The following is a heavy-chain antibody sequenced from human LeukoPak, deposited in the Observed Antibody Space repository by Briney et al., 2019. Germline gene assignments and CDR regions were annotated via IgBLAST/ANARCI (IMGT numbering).Heavy chain of an antibody. CDR1: GFTFSSYA. V-gene: IGHV3-23*01. J-gene: IGHJ6*02. Sequence: GGSLRLSCAASGFTFSSYAMSWVRQAPGKGLEWVSAISGSGGSTYYADSVKGRFTISRDNSKNTLYLQMNSLRAEDTAVYYCAKKQGGIIVATTLHYYYGMDVWGRGTTVTVSS. CDR2: ISGSGGST. D-gene: IGHD5-12*01. CDR3: AKKQGGIIVATTLHYYYGMDV.